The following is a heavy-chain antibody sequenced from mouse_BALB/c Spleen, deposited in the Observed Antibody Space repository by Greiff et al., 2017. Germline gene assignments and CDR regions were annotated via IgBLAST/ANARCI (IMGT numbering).Heavy chain of an antibody. CDR3: AREDYGSSYLYYFDY. CDR1: GYSITSGYY. V-gene: IGHV3-6*02. J-gene: IGHJ2*01. Sequence: VQLKESGPSLVKPSQSLSLTCSVTGYSITSGYYWNWIRQFPGNKLEWMGYISYDGSNNYNPSLKNRISITRDTSKNQFFLKLNSVTTEDTATYYCAREDYGSSYLYYFDYWGQGTTLTVSS. CDR2: ISYDGSN. D-gene: IGHD1-1*01.